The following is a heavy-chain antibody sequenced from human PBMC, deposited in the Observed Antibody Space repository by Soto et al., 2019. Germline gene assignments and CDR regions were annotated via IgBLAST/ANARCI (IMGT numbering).Heavy chain of an antibody. CDR3: ARRPLGAVAETTRYFDF. CDR2: ISSGSTTT. CDR1: GFTLSNYN. D-gene: IGHD3-10*01. V-gene: IGHV3-48*04. Sequence: EAQLVESGGGLVQPGGSLRLSCTASGFTLSNYNMNWVRQAPGRGLEWVSYISSGSTTTYYADSVKGRFTISRDNAENSLYLQMNSLRVEDTAVYYGARRPLGAVAETTRYFDFWGQGTLVTVSS. J-gene: IGHJ4*02.